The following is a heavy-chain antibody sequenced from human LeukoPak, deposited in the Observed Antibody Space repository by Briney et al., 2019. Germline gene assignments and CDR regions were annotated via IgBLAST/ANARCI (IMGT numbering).Heavy chain of an antibody. D-gene: IGHD3-16*01. CDR3: TRGAGWLIDY. J-gene: IGHJ4*02. CDR2: IHNSGTS. Sequence: PSETLSLTCTVSDDSISDYYRGWIRQPPGKGLEWIGYIHNSGTSTYNLSLKSRVAISADTSKNQFSLKLNSMTTADTAVYYCTRGAGWLIDYWGQGILVTVSS. V-gene: IGHV4-59*01. CDR1: DDSISDYY.